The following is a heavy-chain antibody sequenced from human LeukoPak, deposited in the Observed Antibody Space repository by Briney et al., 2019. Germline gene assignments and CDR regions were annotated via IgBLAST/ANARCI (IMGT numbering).Heavy chain of an antibody. CDR3: ARDRPARGSEIDF. Sequence: GASVKVSCKASGYTFTGYYIRWVRQAPGQGLEWMGWIDPNSGDTNYAQKFQGRVTLTRDTSIRTAYMELSRLSSDDTAVYYCARDRPARGSEIDFWGQGTLVTVSS. CDR1: GYTFTGYY. CDR2: IDPNSGDT. V-gene: IGHV1-2*02. D-gene: IGHD6-6*01. J-gene: IGHJ4*02.